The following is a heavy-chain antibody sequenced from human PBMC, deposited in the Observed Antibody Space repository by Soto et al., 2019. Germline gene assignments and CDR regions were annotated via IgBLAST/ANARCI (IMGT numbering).Heavy chain of an antibody. J-gene: IGHJ6*02. CDR2: IYYSGST. CDR1: GGSISSGGYY. V-gene: IGHV4-31*03. CDR3: ARAPRGWSAYDYYGMDV. Sequence: SETLSLTCTVSGGSISSGGYYWSWIRQPPGKGLEWIGYIYYSGSTYYNPSLKSRVTISVDTSKNQFSLKLSSVTAADTAVYYCARAPRGWSAYDYYGMDVWGQGTTVTVSS. D-gene: IGHD6-19*01.